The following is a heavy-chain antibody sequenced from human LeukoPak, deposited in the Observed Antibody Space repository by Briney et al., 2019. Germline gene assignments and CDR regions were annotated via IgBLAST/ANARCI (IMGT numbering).Heavy chain of an antibody. CDR2: IGTAGDT. D-gene: IGHD3-10*01. V-gene: IGHV3-13*01. CDR1: GFTFSSYD. Sequence: PGGSLRLSCAGSGFTFSSYDMHWVRQVSGKGLERVSTIGTAGDTYYRDSVKGRFTISRENARNSMYLQMSSLRAGDAALYYCVRAPPGSRAFHYSYMDVWGRGTTVTVSS. CDR3: VRAPPGSRAFHYSYMDV. J-gene: IGHJ6*03.